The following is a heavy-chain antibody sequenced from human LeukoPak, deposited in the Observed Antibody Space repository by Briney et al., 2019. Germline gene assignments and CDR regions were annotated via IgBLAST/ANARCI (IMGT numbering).Heavy chain of an antibody. D-gene: IGHD3-22*01. CDR1: GYSISSGYY. CDR2: IYHSGST. J-gene: IGHJ3*02. V-gene: IGHV4-38-2*02. CDR3: ARHDSSGPYNAFDI. Sequence: PSETLSLTCTVSGYSISSGYYWGWIRQPPGKGLEWIGSIYHSGSTYYNPSLKSRVTISVDTSKNQFSLKLRSVTAADTAVYYCARHDSSGPYNAFDIWGQGTMVTVSS.